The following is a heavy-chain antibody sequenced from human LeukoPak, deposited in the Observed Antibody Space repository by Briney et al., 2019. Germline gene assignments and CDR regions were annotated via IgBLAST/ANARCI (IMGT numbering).Heavy chain of an antibody. V-gene: IGHV3-33*01. CDR3: ARDRDWMLYDY. J-gene: IGHJ4*02. CDR2: ISHDGNTK. D-gene: IGHD3-9*01. CDR1: GFTLSTYV. Sequence: GTSLRLSCAGSGFTLSTYVMHWVRQVPGKGLEWVARISHDGNTKFYADSVKGRFTISRDNSKNTLSLEMYSLRAEDTAMYYCARDRDWMLYDYWGQGTLVTVSS.